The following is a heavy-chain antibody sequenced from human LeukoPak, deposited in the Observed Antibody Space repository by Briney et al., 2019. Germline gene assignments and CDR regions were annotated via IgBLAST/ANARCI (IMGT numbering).Heavy chain of an antibody. Sequence: SETLSLTCTVSGGSVSSGSYYWRWIRKPPGKGLEWIGYIYYSGSTNYNPSLKSRVTISVDTSKNQFSLKLSSVTAADTAVYYCARAAVAGTQKLFDYWGQGTLVTVSS. D-gene: IGHD6-19*01. CDR2: IYYSGST. CDR1: GGSVSSGSYY. CDR3: ARAAVAGTQKLFDY. V-gene: IGHV4-61*01. J-gene: IGHJ4*02.